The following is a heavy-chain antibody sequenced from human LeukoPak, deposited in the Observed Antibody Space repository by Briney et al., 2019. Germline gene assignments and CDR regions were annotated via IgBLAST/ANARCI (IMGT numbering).Heavy chain of an antibody. CDR1: GFTFSTYT. CDR2: IYGSGGAS. D-gene: IGHD1-20*01. J-gene: IGHJ4*02. Sequence: GGSLRLSCAASGFTFSTYTMNWVRQAPGKGLEWVSGIYGSGGASFYADSVKGRFTISRDNSQNTVFLQMDSLRDDDTALYYCAKDLRKDGIWDIDYWGQGTLLTLPS. V-gene: IGHV3-23*01. CDR3: AKDLRKDGIWDIDY.